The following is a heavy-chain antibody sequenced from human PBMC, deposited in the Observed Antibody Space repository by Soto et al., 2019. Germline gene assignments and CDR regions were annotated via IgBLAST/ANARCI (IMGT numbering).Heavy chain of an antibody. J-gene: IGHJ4*02. V-gene: IGHV3-33*01. CDR3: ARGFTQSHASGHDY. Sequence: GGSLRLSCAASGFTFSSYGMHWVRQAPGKGLEWVAVIWYDGSNKYYADSVKGRFTISRDNSKNTLYLQMNSLRAEDTAVYYCARGFTQSHASGHDYWGQGTLVTVSS. D-gene: IGHD1-1*01. CDR2: IWYDGSNK. CDR1: GFTFSSYG.